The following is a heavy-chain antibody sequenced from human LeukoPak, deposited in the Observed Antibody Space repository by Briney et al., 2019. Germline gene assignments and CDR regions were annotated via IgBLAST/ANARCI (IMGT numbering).Heavy chain of an antibody. Sequence: ASVKVSCKVSGYTLTELSMHWVRQAPGKGLEWMGGFDPEDGETIYAQKFQGRVTITTDESTSTAYMELSSLRSEDTAVYYCARGLSSSWYYFDYWGQGTLVTVSS. CDR3: ARGLSSSWYYFDY. D-gene: IGHD6-13*01. V-gene: IGHV1-24*01. CDR2: FDPEDGET. J-gene: IGHJ4*02. CDR1: GYTLTELS.